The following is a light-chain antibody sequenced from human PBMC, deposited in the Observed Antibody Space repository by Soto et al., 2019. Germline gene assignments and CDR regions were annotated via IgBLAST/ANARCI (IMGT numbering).Light chain of an antibody. Sequence: QSVLTQPASVSGSPGPSITISCTGTSSDIGAYNYVSWYQHRPGTAPKLIIYDVKNRPSGISPRFSGSKSGNAASLTISGLQAEDEADYFCSSFTSSSTLVFGEGTKLTV. J-gene: IGLJ2*01. CDR3: SSFTSSSTLV. V-gene: IGLV2-14*01. CDR2: DVK. CDR1: SSDIGAYNY.